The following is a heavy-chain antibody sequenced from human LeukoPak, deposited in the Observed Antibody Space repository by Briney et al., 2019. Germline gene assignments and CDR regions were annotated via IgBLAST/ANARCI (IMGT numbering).Heavy chain of an antibody. CDR2: IIPIFGTA. Sequence: SVKVSCKASGGTFSSYAISWVRQGPGQGLEWMGGIIPIFGTANYAQKFQGRVTITADESTSTAYMELSSLRSEDTAVYYCARDLFEHYYGSGSLTYWGQGTLVTVSS. V-gene: IGHV1-69*01. CDR1: GGTFSSYA. J-gene: IGHJ4*02. CDR3: ARDLFEHYYGSGSLTY. D-gene: IGHD3-10*01.